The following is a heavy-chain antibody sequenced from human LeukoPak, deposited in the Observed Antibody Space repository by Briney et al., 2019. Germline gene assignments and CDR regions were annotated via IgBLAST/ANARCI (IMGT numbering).Heavy chain of an antibody. J-gene: IGHJ4*02. CDR2: INQGGSVK. D-gene: IGHD5-12*01. CDR1: GFTFRSYW. Sequence: GGSLRLSCAASGFTFRSYWMSWVRQAPGKGLEWVANINQGGSVKYYVDSVKGRFTISRDDATNSPYVQMNSLRDEDTAVYYCARVGYSGWNLEYWGQGTLVTVSS. V-gene: IGHV3-7*01. CDR3: ARVGYSGWNLEY.